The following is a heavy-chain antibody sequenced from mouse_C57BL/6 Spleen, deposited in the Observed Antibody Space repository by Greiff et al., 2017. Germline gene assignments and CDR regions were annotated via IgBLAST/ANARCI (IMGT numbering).Heavy chain of an antibody. V-gene: IGHV3-6*01. D-gene: IGHD4-1*01. J-gene: IGHJ1*03. Sequence: VQLQQSGPGLVKPSQSLSLTCSVTGYSITSGYYWNWIRQFPGNKLEWMGYISYDGSNNYNPSLKNRISITRDTSKNQFFLKLNSVTTEDTATYYCARRLGRYWYFDVWGTGTTVTVSS. CDR2: ISYDGSN. CDR3: ARRLGRYWYFDV. CDR1: GYSITSGYY.